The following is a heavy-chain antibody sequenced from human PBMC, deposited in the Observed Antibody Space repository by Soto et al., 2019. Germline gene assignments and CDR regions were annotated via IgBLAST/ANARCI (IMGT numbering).Heavy chain of an antibody. CDR1: GYTFTSYA. CDR3: ARAPLYYDFWSGYYLPVGPFDY. D-gene: IGHD3-3*01. V-gene: IGHV1-3*01. CDR2: INAGNGNT. J-gene: IGHJ4*02. Sequence: ASVNVSCTASGYTFTSYAMHWVRQAPAQRLEWMGWINAGNGNTKYSQKFQGRVTITRETSASTAYMELSSLRSEDTAVYYCARAPLYYDFWSGYYLPVGPFDYWGQGTLVTV.